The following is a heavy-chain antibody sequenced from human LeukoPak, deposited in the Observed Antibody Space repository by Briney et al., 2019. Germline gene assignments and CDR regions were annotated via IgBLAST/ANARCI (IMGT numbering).Heavy chain of an antibody. CDR2: ISSSGSTI. D-gene: IGHD6-19*01. CDR1: GFTFSSYE. Sequence: GGSLRLSCAASGFTFSSYEMNWVRQAPGKGLEWVSYISSSGSTIYYADSVKGRFTISRDNAKNSLYLQMNSLTAEDTAVYYCASALGAVVGTWGQGTLLTVSS. J-gene: IGHJ5*02. V-gene: IGHV3-48*03. CDR3: ASALGAVVGT.